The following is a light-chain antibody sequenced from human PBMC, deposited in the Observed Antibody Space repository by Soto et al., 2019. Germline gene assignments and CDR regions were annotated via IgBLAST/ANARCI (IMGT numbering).Light chain of an antibody. CDR1: NIGSKS. CDR3: QVWDSSSDHYV. J-gene: IGLJ1*01. V-gene: IGLV3-21*02. Sequence: SYELTQPPSVSVAPGQTARITCGGNNIGSKSVHWYQQKTGQAPVLVVYDDSERPSGIPERFSGSSSGNTATLTVSRVEAGDEADYYFQVWDSSSDHYVFGTGTKVTVL. CDR2: DDS.